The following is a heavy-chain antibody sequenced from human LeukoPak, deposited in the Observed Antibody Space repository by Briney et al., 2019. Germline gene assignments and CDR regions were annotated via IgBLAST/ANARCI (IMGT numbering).Heavy chain of an antibody. CDR1: GGSISSSSYY. CDR3: ARGEWLRFSPVPFDY. CDR2: IYYSGST. J-gene: IGHJ4*02. Sequence: PSETLSLTCTVSGGSISSSSYYWGWIRQPPGKGLEWIGSIYYSGSTYYNPSLKSRVTISVDTSKNQFSLKLSSVTAADTAVYYCARGEWLRFSPVPFDYWGQGTPVTVSS. V-gene: IGHV4-39*07. D-gene: IGHD5-12*01.